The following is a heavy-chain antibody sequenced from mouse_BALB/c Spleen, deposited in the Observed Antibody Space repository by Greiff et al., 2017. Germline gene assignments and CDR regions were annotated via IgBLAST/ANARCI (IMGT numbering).Heavy chain of an antibody. Sequence: QVQLKESGAELMKPGASVKISCKATGYTFSSYWIEWVKQRPGHGLEWIGEILPGSGSTNYNEKFKGKATFTADTSSNTAYMQLSSLTSEDSAVYYCARRSLITTAFAYWGQGTLVTVSA. CDR1: GYTFSSYW. J-gene: IGHJ3*01. D-gene: IGHD1-2*01. V-gene: IGHV1-9*01. CDR2: ILPGSGST. CDR3: ARRSLITTAFAY.